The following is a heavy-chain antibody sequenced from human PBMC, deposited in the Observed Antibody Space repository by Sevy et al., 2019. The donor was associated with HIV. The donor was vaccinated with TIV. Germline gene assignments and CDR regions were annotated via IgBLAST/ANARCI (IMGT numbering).Heavy chain of an antibody. J-gene: IGHJ6*02. CDR3: TKDVVATPNYYSGMDV. CDR2: INPSGGGT. D-gene: IGHD2-15*01. CDR1: GSTFSDDY. V-gene: IGHV1-46*03. Sequence: ASVKVSCKTSGSTFSDDYIHWVRQAPGQGLEWMGIINPSGGGTSYAQKFQGRVTMTRDTSTSTVYLELSSLRSEDTAVYYCTKDVVATPNYYSGMDVWGQGTTVTVSS.